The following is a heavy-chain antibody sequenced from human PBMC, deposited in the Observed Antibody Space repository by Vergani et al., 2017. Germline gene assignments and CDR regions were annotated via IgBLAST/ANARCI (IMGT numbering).Heavy chain of an antibody. CDR1: GFTFSDYY. V-gene: IGHV3-11*04. CDR2: ISGSGHTK. D-gene: IGHD5-24*01. J-gene: IGHJ6*02. CDR3: AGERRRDRERYGGMDV. Sequence: VQLVESGGGLVQPGGSLRLSCAASGFTFSDYYMTWIRQAPGKGLEWISYISGSGHTKYYADSVKGRFTISRDNAKNSLYLQMKSLRAEDTAVYYCAGERRRDRERYGGMDVWGQGTTVTVSS.